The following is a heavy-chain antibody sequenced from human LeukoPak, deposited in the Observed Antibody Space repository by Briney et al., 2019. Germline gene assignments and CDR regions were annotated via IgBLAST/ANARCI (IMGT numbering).Heavy chain of an antibody. CDR1: GGSISSSSYY. D-gene: IGHD3-10*01. CDR2: IYTSGST. Sequence: PSETLSLPCTVSGGSISSSSYYWSWIRQPAGKGLEWIGRIYTSGSTNYNPSLKSRVTMSVDTSKNQFSLKLSSVTAADTAVYYCARDRGSRTSKYSYYYYMDVWGKGTTVTVSS. CDR3: ARDRGSRTSKYSYYYYMDV. J-gene: IGHJ6*03. V-gene: IGHV4-61*02.